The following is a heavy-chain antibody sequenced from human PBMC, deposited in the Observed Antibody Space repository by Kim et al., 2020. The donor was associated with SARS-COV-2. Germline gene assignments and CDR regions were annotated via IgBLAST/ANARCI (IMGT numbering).Heavy chain of an antibody. CDR2: IIPIFGTA. D-gene: IGHD2-8*01. CDR3: ARDPQAVYCTNGVCHYPNVNWFDP. Sequence: SVKVSCKASGGTFSSYAISWVRQAPGQGLEWMGGIIPIFGTANYAQKFQGRVTITADESTSTAYMELSSLRSEDTAVYYCARDPQAVYCTNGVCHYPNVNWFDPWGQGTLVTVSS. CDR1: GGTFSSYA. J-gene: IGHJ5*02. V-gene: IGHV1-69*13.